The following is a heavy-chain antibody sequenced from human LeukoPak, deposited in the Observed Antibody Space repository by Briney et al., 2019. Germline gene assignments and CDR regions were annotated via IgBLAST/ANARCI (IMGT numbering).Heavy chain of an antibody. CDR1: GGSISSSSYY. D-gene: IGHD6-13*01. V-gene: IGHV4-39*01. CDR3: ARLTTNIAAAGTDAFDI. CDR2: IYYSGST. J-gene: IGHJ3*02. Sequence: SETLSLTCTVSGGSISSSSYYWGWIRQPPGKGLEWIGSIYYSGSTYYNPSLKSRVTISVDTSKNQFSLKLSSVTAADTAVYYCARLTTNIAAAGTDAFDIWGQGTMVTVSS.